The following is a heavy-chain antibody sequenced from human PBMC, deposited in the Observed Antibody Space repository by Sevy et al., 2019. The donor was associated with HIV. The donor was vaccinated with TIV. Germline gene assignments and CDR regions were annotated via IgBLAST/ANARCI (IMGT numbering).Heavy chain of an antibody. D-gene: IGHD1-26*01. Sequence: SETLSLTCTVSGGSITSLYWHWIRQPPGKGLEWIANIYYNGHINYNPSLKSRVTLSLDTSKNQFSLRLSSVTAADTAMYYCGGENAWGRGYSWGQGTLVTVSS. CDR2: IYYNGHI. V-gene: IGHV4-59*08. CDR3: GGENAWGRGYS. CDR1: GGSITSLY. J-gene: IGHJ4*02.